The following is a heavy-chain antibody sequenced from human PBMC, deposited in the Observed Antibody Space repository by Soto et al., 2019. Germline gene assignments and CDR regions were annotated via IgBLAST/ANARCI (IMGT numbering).Heavy chain of an antibody. CDR2: IKEDGSVT. CDR1: DFTISPYW. V-gene: IGHV3-7*01. Sequence: GGSLRLSCATSDFTISPYWMTWVRQTPGQGLEFVANIKEDGSVTNYVDSVKGRFTISRDNAKNSLYLQMNSLRAEDTAVYYCGTDQWGGAFDLWRRRTTVTVSS. CDR3: GTDQWGGAFDL. J-gene: IGHJ3*01. D-gene: IGHD3-10*01.